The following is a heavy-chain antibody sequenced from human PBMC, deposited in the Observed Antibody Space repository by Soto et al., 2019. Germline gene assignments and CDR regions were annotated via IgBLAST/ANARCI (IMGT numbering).Heavy chain of an antibody. CDR2: INAGNGNT. J-gene: IGHJ6*02. CDR3: ARSYCSGGSCYQVYYYGMDV. CDR1: GYTFSTYS. Sequence: GASVKVSCKTSGYTFSTYSMHWVRQAPGQRPEWMGWINAGNGNTKYSQKFQGRVTITRDTSASTAYMELSSLRSEDTAVYYCARSYCSGGSCYQVYYYGMDVWGQGTTVTVSS. D-gene: IGHD2-15*01. V-gene: IGHV1-3*01.